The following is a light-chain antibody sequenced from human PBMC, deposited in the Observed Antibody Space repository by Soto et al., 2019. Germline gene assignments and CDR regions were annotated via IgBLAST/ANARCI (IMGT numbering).Light chain of an antibody. CDR3: QQYNSHTT. Sequence: IQMTQSPATLSASIGDRATITCRCRHSISTWLAWYQQPPGKAPKILIYDASSLQSVVPSRFSGHGSGTVSPLTISSLPPDDFATYYCQQYNSHTTFGQGTKVDIK. CDR2: DAS. CDR1: HSISTW. J-gene: IGKJ2*01. V-gene: IGKV1-5*01.